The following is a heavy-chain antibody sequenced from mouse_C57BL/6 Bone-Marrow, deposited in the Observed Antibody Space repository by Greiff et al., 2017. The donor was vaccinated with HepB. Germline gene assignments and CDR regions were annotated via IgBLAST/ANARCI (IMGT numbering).Heavy chain of an antibody. CDR1: GYAFSSSW. D-gene: IGHD2-4*01. CDR2: IYPGDGDT. J-gene: IGHJ3*01. V-gene: IGHV1-82*01. CDR3: ARVYYDYDEAY. Sequence: QVQLKESGPELVKPGASVKISCKASGYAFSSSWMNWVKQRPGKGLEWIGRIYPGDGDTNYNGKFKGKATLTADKSSSTAYMQLSSLTSEDSAVYFCARVYYDYDEAYWGQGTLVTVSA.